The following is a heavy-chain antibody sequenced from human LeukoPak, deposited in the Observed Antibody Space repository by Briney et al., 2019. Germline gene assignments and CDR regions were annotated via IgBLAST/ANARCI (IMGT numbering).Heavy chain of an antibody. Sequence: GESLKISRKGSGYSFTSYWIGCVRQMPGKGLEWMGIIYPVDSDTRYSPSFQGQVTISADKSISTAYLQWSSLKASDTAMYYCARPHTVTTLALSYWGQGTLVTVSS. V-gene: IGHV5-51*01. CDR2: IYPVDSDT. CDR3: ARPHTVTTLALSY. J-gene: IGHJ4*02. CDR1: GYSFTSYW. D-gene: IGHD4-17*01.